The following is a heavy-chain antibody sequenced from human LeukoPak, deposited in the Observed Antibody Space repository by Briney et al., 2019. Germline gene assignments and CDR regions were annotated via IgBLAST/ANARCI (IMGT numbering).Heavy chain of an antibody. V-gene: IGHV4-34*01. D-gene: IGHD3-3*01. CDR2: IYYSGST. CDR3: ARHNYDFWSGFLGPVDY. Sequence: KPSETLSLTCAVYGGSFSGYYWSWIRQPPGKGLEWIGNIYYSGSTYYNPSPKSRVTISVDTSKNQFSLKLSSVTAADTAVYYCARHNYDFWSGFLGPVDYWGQGTLVTVSS. CDR1: GGSFSGYY. J-gene: IGHJ4*02.